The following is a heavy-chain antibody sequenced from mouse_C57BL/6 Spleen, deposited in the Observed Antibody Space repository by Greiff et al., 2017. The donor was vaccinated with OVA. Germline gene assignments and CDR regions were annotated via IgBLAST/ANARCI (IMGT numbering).Heavy chain of an antibody. CDR1: GYTFTSYG. D-gene: IGHD1-1*01. J-gene: IGHJ3*01. CDR2: IYPRSGNT. CDR3: ARDYGSSYGCAY. Sequence: QVQLKESGAELARPGASVKLSCKASGYTFTSYGISWVKQRPGQGLEWIGEIYPRSGNTYYNEKFKGKATLTADKSSSTAYMELRSLTSEDSAVYFCARDYGSSYGCAYWGQGTLVTVSA. V-gene: IGHV1-81*01.